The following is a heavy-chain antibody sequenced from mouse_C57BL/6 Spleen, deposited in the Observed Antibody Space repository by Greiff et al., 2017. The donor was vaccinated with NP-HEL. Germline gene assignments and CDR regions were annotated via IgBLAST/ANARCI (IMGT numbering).Heavy chain of an antibody. CDR3: ARDYYGSRYFDY. J-gene: IGHJ2*01. V-gene: IGHV5-17*01. CDR2: ISSGSSTI. Sequence: EVKLVESGGGLVKPGGSLKLSCAASGFTFSDYGMHWVRQAPEKGLEWVAYISSGSSTIYYADTVKGRFTISRDNAKNTLFLQMTRLRSEDTAMYYCARDYYGSRYFDYWGQGTTLTVSS. D-gene: IGHD1-1*01. CDR1: GFTFSDYG.